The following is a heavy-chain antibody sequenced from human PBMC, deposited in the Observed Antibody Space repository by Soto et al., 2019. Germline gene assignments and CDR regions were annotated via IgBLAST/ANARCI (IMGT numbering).Heavy chain of an antibody. D-gene: IGHD3-10*01. CDR2: TIPILAMS. V-gene: IGHV1-69*02. Sequence: QVQLVQSGPEVKMPGSSVKVSCKASGDTFNSYTINWVRQAPGQGLQWMGRTIPILAMSNYALKFQGRVTITADKSTSTAYMELSRLGSDDTAVYYCAASYGSGSRAFDYWGQGTLVTVSS. J-gene: IGHJ4*02. CDR1: GDTFNSYT. CDR3: AASYGSGSRAFDY.